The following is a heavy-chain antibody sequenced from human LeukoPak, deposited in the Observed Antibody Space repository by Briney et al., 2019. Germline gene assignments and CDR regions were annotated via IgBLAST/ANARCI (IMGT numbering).Heavy chain of an antibody. Sequence: PGGSLRLSCAASGFTFSSYGMHWVRQAPGKGLEWVAVISYDGSNKYYADSVKGRFTISRDNSKNTLYLQMNSLRAEDTAVYYCAKFPPPPFDYWGQGTLVTVSS. J-gene: IGHJ4*02. CDR3: AKFPPPPFDY. CDR1: GFTFSSYG. CDR2: ISYDGSNK. V-gene: IGHV3-30*18.